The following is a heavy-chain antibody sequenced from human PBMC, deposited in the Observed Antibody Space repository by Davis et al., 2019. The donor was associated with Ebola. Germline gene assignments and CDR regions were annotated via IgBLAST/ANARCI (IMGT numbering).Heavy chain of an antibody. CDR3: ARGPRPYSDSGYCDS. Sequence: ASVKVSCKASGYTFTNYYMHWVRQAPGQGLEWMGIINPSGGSTSYAQKFQGRVTMTRDTSTSTVYMELSSLRSEDTAVYYCARGPRPYSDSGYCDSWGQGTLVTVSS. CDR1: GYTFTNYY. V-gene: IGHV1-46*01. D-gene: IGHD4-11*01. J-gene: IGHJ4*02. CDR2: INPSGGST.